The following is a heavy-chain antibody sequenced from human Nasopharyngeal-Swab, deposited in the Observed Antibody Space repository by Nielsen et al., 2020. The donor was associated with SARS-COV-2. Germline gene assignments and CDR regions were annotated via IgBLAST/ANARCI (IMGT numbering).Heavy chain of an antibody. CDR1: GFTVSSNY. CDR3: ARAWSCDSSGCYFDY. Sequence: GESLKISCAASGFTVSSNYMSWVRQAPGKGLEWVSVIYSGGSTYYAASVKGRFTISRDNSKNTLYLQMNSLRAEDTAVYYCARAWSCDSSGCYFDYWGQGTLVTVSS. D-gene: IGHD3-22*01. V-gene: IGHV3-53*01. J-gene: IGHJ4*02. CDR2: IYSGGST.